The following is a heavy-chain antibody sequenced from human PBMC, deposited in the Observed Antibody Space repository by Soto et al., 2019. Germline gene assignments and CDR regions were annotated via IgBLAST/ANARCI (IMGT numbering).Heavy chain of an antibody. Sequence: QMQLVESGGGLVKPGGALRLSCAASGFTFSDYYMTWIRQAPGKGLEWVAYISGSGSNTNYADSEKGRFTIARDKANHSLSLQMHSRRGEDTAVYYCASMLGYYDFLTGLYGGWFDPWGQGTLVTVSS. V-gene: IGHV3-11*06. J-gene: IGHJ5*02. CDR2: ISGSGSNT. CDR1: GFTFSDYY. D-gene: IGHD3-9*01. CDR3: ASMLGYYDFLTGLYGGWFDP.